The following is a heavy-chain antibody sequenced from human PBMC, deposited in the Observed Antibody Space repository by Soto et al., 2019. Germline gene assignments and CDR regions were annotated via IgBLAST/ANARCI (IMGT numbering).Heavy chain of an antibody. Sequence: EVRLVQSGGGLVQPGGSLRLSCAASLFIVSDNYMSWVRQAPGKGLEWVSVIYSGGGTDYAESVKGRFTISRDNSKNTLYLQINSLKAEDTGSYYCATRRTRGPFWSQGTVVPVSS. CDR2: IYSGGGT. D-gene: IGHD3-10*01. CDR3: ATRRTRGPF. CDR1: LFIVSDNY. J-gene: IGHJ4*02. V-gene: IGHV3-66*01.